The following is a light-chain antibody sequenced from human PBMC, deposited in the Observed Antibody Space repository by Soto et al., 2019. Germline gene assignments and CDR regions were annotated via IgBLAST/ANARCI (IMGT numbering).Light chain of an antibody. J-gene: IGKJ4*01. CDR2: AAS. CDR3: QQSYTAPLT. CDR1: QSISSY. Sequence: DIQMTQSPSSLSASVGDRVTITCRASQSISSYLNWYQQKPGKAPKLLIYAASSLQSGVPSRFSGSGSGTDFTLTIRSLQPEDFATYYCQQSYTAPLTSGGGTKGDIK. V-gene: IGKV1-39*01.